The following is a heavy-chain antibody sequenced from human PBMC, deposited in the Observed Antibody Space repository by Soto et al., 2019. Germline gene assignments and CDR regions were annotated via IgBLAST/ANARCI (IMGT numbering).Heavy chain of an antibody. CDR3: AASSSWAQNWFDP. D-gene: IGHD6-13*01. J-gene: IGHJ5*02. V-gene: IGHV4-31*11. CDR2: IYHSGST. CDR1: GGSISSGGYS. Sequence: SETLSLTCAVSGGSISSGGYSWSWIRQPPGKGLEWIGYIYHSGSTYYNPSLKSRVTISVDTSKNQFSLKLSSVTAADTAVYYCAASSSWAQNWFDPWGQGTLVTVSS.